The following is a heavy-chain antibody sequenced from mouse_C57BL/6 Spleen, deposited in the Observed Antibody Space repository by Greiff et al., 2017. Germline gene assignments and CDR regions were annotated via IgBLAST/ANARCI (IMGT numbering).Heavy chain of an antibody. CDR3: AKGINYCGSSLYWYFDV. V-gene: IGHV1-69*01. CDR2: IDPSDSYT. Sequence: QVQLQQPGAELVMPGASVKLSCKASGYTFTSYWMHWVKQRPGQGLEWIGEIDPSDSYTNYNQKFKGKSTLTVDKSSSTAYMQLSSLTSEDSAVYYCAKGINYCGSSLYWYFDVWGTGTTVTVSS. CDR1: GYTFTSYW. J-gene: IGHJ1*03. D-gene: IGHD1-1*01.